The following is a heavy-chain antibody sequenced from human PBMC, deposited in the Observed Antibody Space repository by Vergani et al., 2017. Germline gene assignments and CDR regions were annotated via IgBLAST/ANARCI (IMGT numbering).Heavy chain of an antibody. CDR3: AKGGYSYSPYFDY. J-gene: IGHJ4*02. CDR1: GYTFTSYA. Sequence: QVQLVQSGAEVKKPGALVKVSCKASGYTFTSYAMHWVRQAPGQRLEWMGWLNAGNGNTKYSQKFQGRVTITRDTSASTAYMELSSLRSEDTAVYYCAKGGYSYSPYFDYWGQGTLVTVSS. V-gene: IGHV1-3*01. CDR2: LNAGNGNT. D-gene: IGHD5-18*01.